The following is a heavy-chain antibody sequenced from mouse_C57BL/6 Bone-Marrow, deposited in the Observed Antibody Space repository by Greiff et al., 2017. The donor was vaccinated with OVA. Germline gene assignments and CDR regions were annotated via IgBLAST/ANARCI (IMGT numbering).Heavy chain of an antibody. J-gene: IGHJ3*01. CDR2: INPNNGGT. V-gene: IGHV1-22*01. D-gene: IGHD1-1*01. CDR1: GYTFTDYN. CDR3: AREDYGSEAWFAY. Sequence: VQLKESGPELVKPGASVKMSCKASGYTFTDYNMHWVKQSHGKSLEWIGYINPNNGGTSYNQKFKGKATLTVNKSSSTAYMELRSLTSEDSAVYYCAREDYGSEAWFAYWGQGTLVTVSA.